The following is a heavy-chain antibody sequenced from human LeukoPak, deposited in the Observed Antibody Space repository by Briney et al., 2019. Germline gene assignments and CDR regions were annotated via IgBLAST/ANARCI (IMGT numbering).Heavy chain of an antibody. CDR2: IYYSGST. J-gene: IGHJ3*02. D-gene: IGHD3-22*01. Sequence: SETLSLTCTVSGGSISSYYWSWIRQPPGKGLEWIGYIYYSGSTNYNPSLKSRVAISVDTSKNQFSLKLSSVTAADTAVYYCARGPVVVITTDAFDIWGQGTMVTVSS. CDR1: GGSISSYY. CDR3: ARGPVVVITTDAFDI. V-gene: IGHV4-59*01.